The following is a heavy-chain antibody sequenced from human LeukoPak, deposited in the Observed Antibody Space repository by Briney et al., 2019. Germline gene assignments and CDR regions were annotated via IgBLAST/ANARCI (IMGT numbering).Heavy chain of an antibody. CDR1: GYTLTGYG. J-gene: IGHJ4*02. CDR2: ISAYIGNI. D-gene: IGHD2-15*01. Sequence: ASVRVSSKASGYTLTGYGISWVRQAPGQGLGWMGWISAYIGNINYAQNLQGRVTMSTDTTTSTAYMDLRRLRYHDTPVCYCERGRDFWGGYCMGPQFDHWGERTLVTVSS. V-gene: IGHV1-18*01. CDR3: ERGRDFWGGYCMGPQFDH.